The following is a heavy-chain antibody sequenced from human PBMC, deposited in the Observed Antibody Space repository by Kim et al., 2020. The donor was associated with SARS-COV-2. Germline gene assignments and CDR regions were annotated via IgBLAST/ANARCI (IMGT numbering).Heavy chain of an antibody. CDR3: AREGAGRIAAFDY. J-gene: IGHJ4*02. V-gene: IGHV4-59*01. CDR1: GGSISSYY. Sequence: SETLSLTCTVSGGSISSYYWSWIRQPPGKGLEWIGYIYYSGSTNYNPSLKSRVTISVDTSKNQFSLKLSSVTAADTAVYYCAREGAGRIAAFDYWGQGTL. CDR2: IYYSGST. D-gene: IGHD6-19*01.